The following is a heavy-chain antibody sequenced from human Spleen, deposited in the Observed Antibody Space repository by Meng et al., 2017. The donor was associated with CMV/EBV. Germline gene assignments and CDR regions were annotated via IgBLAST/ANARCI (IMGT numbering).Heavy chain of an antibody. D-gene: IGHD5-18*01. CDR3: AKDLRDTAMIHYYFDS. J-gene: IGHJ4*02. CDR1: GFTFSHHA. Sequence: GESLKISCAASGFTFSHHAMSWVRQAPGQGLEWVSSISGSGGTTYYADSVKGRFTISRDNPKNTLYLQLNSLRAEDTAFYHCAKDLRDTAMIHYYFDSWGQGTLVTVSS. V-gene: IGHV3-23*01. CDR2: ISGSGGTT.